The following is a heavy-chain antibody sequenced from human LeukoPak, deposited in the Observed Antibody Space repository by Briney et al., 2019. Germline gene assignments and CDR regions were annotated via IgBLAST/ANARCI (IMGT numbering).Heavy chain of an antibody. D-gene: IGHD3-22*01. CDR3: TTEVTYYDSSGYYPQVY. CDR1: GFTFSNAW. J-gene: IGHJ4*02. V-gene: IGHV3-15*01. Sequence: SPGGSLRLSCAASGFTFSNAWMSWVRQAPGKGLEWVGRIKSKTDGGTTDYAAPVKGRFTISRDDSKNTLYLQMNSLKTEDTAVYYCTTEVTYYDSSGYYPQVYWGKGTLLTVSS. CDR2: IKSKTDGGTT.